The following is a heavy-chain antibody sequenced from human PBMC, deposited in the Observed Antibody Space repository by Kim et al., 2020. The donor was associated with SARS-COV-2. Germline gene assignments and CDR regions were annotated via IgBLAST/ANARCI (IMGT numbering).Heavy chain of an antibody. CDR2: INHSGST. CDR1: GGAFRGYY. D-gene: IGHD1-20*01. CDR3: VRATSNWNYFDS. Sequence: SETLSLTCAVYGGAFRGYYWTWIRQPPGKGLEWIGEINHSGSTNYNSSLKSRVTVSVDRSKNQVHLRLSSVTAADTAVYYCVRATSNWNYFDSWGQGTLVTVSS. J-gene: IGHJ4*02. V-gene: IGHV4-34*01.